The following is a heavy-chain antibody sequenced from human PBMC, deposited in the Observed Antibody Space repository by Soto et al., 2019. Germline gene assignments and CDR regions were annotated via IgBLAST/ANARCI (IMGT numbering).Heavy chain of an antibody. CDR1: VFSLTTSGVG. Sequence: QITLKASGPTRVKPTQTLALTCTFSVFSLTTSGVGVGWIRKTPGKALEWLAIIYWDDDKRYNPSPKNRPTITKDSAKTQVVLKMPVMDPVNKGTYLCAHRGYMYGNWDHGYFDYWGQGTLVTVSS. D-gene: IGHD7-27*01. J-gene: IGHJ4*02. V-gene: IGHV2-5*02. CDR3: AHRGYMYGNWDHGYFDY. CDR2: IYWDDDK.